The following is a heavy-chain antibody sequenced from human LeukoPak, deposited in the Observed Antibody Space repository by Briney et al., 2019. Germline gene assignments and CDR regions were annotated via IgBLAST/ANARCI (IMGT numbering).Heavy chain of an antibody. CDR2: IVVGSGNT. CDR3: AAVGYSSGWYLYAFDI. CDR1: GFTFTSAA. D-gene: IGHD6-19*01. J-gene: IGHJ3*02. V-gene: IGHV1-58*01. Sequence: SVKVSCTASGFTFTSAAVQWVRQARGQRLEWIGWIVVGSGNTNYAQKFQERVTITRDMSTSTAYMELSSLRSEDTAVYYCAAVGYSSGWYLYAFDIWGQGTMVTVSS.